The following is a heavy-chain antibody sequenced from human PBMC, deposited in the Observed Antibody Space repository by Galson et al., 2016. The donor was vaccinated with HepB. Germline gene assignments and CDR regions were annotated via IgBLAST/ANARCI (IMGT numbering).Heavy chain of an antibody. CDR1: GYIFTDYL. CDR2: ISVYGGNT. D-gene: IGHD3/OR15-3a*01. J-gene: IGHJ4*02. V-gene: IGHV1-18*01. CDR3: VRDRPYADLRLWFSQPVSFDF. Sequence: QSGAEVKTPGASVKVSCKTSGYIFTDYLISWVRQAPGQGLEWLECISVYGGNTRYAEKVQGRLTMTTETSTGTAYMELGSLRSDDTAVYYCVRDRPYADLRLWFSQPVSFDFWGQGTLVTVSS.